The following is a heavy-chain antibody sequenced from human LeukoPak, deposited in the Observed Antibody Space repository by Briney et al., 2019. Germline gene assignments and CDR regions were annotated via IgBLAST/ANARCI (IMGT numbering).Heavy chain of an antibody. V-gene: IGHV3-48*01. D-gene: IGHD2-15*01. CDR3: ARTTGDCSGGSCYGDYDY. Sequence: GGSLRLSCAASGFTFSSYSMNWVRQAPGKGLEWVPYISSSSSTIYYADSVKGRFTISRDNAKNSLYLQMNSLRAEDTAVYYCARTTGDCSGGSCYGDYDYWGQGTLVTVSS. J-gene: IGHJ4*02. CDR1: GFTFSSYS. CDR2: ISSSSSTI.